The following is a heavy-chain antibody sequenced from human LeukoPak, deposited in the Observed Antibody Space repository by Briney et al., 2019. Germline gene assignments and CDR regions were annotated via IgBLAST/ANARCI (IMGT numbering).Heavy chain of an antibody. CDR2: ISYDGTNK. J-gene: IGHJ4*02. CDR1: GFTFSSYG. CDR3: ARGAGSYPFDY. Sequence: GGSLRLSCAASGFTFSSYGMHWVRQAPGKGLEWVAVISYDGTNKYYADSVKGRFTISRDNSKNTLYLQMNSLRAEDTAVYYCARGAGSYPFDYWGQGTLVTVSS. D-gene: IGHD3-10*01. V-gene: IGHV3-30*03.